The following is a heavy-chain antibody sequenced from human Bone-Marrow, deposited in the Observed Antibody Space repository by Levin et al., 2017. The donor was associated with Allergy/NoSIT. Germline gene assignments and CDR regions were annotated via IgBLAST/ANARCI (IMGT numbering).Heavy chain of an antibody. D-gene: IGHD3-16*01. V-gene: IGHV3-30*04. Sequence: PGGSLRLSCAASGFTFSDYAMHWVRQAPGKGLEWVTLISYDGTDKYYADSVKGRFTISRDNSNNTLYVQMNSLRPDDSAVYYCASSVWGALDVWGQGTTATVAS. CDR1: GFTFSDYA. CDR3: ASSVWGALDV. CDR2: ISYDGTDK. J-gene: IGHJ3*01.